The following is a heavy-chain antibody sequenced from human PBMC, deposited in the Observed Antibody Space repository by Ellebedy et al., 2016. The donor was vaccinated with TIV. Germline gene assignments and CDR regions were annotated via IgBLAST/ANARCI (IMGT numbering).Heavy chain of an antibody. D-gene: IGHD2-15*01. J-gene: IGHJ4*02. CDR2: IYSGGTT. Sequence: GESLKISCAASGFTVSSNYMSWVRQAPGKGLEWVSVIYSGGTTCYADSVKGRFTISRDNSKNTLYLQMNSLRAEDTAVYYCARAVVGVSRYYFDYWGQGTLVTVSS. CDR1: GFTVSSNY. CDR3: ARAVVGVSRYYFDY. V-gene: IGHV3-53*01.